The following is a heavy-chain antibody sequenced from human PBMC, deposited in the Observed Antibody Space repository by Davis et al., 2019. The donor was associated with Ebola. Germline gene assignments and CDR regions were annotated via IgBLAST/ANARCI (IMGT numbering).Heavy chain of an antibody. Sequence: ASVKVSCKASGYTFTSYGISWVRQAPGQGLEWMGWISVYNGNTNYAQKLQGRVTMTTDTSTSTAYMELRSLRSDDTAVYYCARDGPWWFRELNWFDPWGQGTLVTVSS. CDR2: ISVYNGNT. CDR3: ARDGPWWFRELNWFDP. V-gene: IGHV1-18*01. CDR1: GYTFTSYG. D-gene: IGHD3-10*01. J-gene: IGHJ5*02.